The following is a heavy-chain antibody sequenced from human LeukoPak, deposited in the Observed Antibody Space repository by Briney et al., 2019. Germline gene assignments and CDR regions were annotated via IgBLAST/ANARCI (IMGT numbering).Heavy chain of an antibody. Sequence: ASVKVSCKASGYTFTGYYMHWVRQAPGEGLEWMGWINPNSGGTKYAQKFQGRVTMTRDTSIDTAYMEVRRLTSDDTAVYYCARERGTLAVAGDAVDIWGQGTMVTVSS. D-gene: IGHD6-19*01. V-gene: IGHV1-2*02. CDR1: GYTFTGYY. CDR3: ARERGTLAVAGDAVDI. CDR2: INPNSGGT. J-gene: IGHJ3*02.